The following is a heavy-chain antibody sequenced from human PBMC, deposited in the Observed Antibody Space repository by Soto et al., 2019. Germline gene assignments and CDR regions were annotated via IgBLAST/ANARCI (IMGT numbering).Heavy chain of an antibody. Sequence: QITLNESGPTQVKPRQTLTLTCTFSGFSLTTSGVGVGWIRQSPGKAPEWLALIYWDDDKRYSPSLKSRLTITKDAAKNQVVLPMADLDPADTATYSCAHRVLRTVFGLVTTTAIYFDFWGQGTPVAVSS. CDR2: IYWDDDK. V-gene: IGHV2-5*02. J-gene: IGHJ4*02. CDR3: AHRVLRTVFGLVTTTAIYFDF. D-gene: IGHD3-3*01. CDR1: GFSLTTSGVG.